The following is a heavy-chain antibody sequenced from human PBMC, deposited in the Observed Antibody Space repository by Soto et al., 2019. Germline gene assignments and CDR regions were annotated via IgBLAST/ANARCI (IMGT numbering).Heavy chain of an antibody. CDR2: ISYDGSNK. D-gene: IGHD5-12*01. CDR1: GFTFSSYA. Sequence: GGSLRLSCAASGFTFSSYAMHWVRQAPGKGLEWVAVISYDGSNKYYADSVKGRFTIPRDNSKNTLYLQMNSLRAEDTAVYYCARNGDLSSGYDWFRHYYYGMDVWGQGTTVTVSS. V-gene: IGHV3-30-3*01. CDR3: ARNGDLSSGYDWFRHYYYGMDV. J-gene: IGHJ6*02.